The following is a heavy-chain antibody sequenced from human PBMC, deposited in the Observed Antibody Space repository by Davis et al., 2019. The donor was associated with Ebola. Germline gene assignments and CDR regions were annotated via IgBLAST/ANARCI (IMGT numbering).Heavy chain of an antibody. D-gene: IGHD6-19*01. Sequence: GESLKISCKGSGYSFTSYWIGWVRQLPGKGLEWMGIIYPDDSDTRYSPSFQGQVTISVDKSISTTYLQWSSLKASDSATYYCARGEDNYGWTSGWYFDPWGQGTLVTVSS. CDR3: ARGEDNYGWTSGWYFDP. CDR2: IYPDDSDT. V-gene: IGHV5-51*01. CDR1: GYSFTSYW. J-gene: IGHJ5*02.